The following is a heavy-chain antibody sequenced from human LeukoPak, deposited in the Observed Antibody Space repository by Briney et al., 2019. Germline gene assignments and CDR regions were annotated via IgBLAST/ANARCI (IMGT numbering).Heavy chain of an antibody. CDR3: AGGVAAAGPYQFDY. J-gene: IGHJ4*02. Sequence: PSETLSLTCTVSGGSISSSSYYWGWIRQPPGKGLEWIGSIYYSGSAYYSPSLRGRVTISVDTSKNQSSLKLSSATAADTAVYYCAGGVAAAGPYQFDYWGQGTLVTVSS. CDR2: IYYSGSA. V-gene: IGHV4-39*01. CDR1: GGSISSSSYY. D-gene: IGHD6-13*01.